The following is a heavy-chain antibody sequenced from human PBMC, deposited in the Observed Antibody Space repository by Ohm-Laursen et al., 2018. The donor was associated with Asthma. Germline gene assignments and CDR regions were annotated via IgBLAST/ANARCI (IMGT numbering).Heavy chain of an antibody. J-gene: IGHJ4*02. CDR2: ISSSSSTI. CDR3: AKDLVFGPAAMLFDY. V-gene: IGHV3-48*01. CDR1: GYTFSRYS. D-gene: IGHD2-2*01. Sequence: SLRLSCAATGYTFSRYSIHWVRQAPGKGLEWVSYISSSSSTIYYADSVKGRFTISRGNAKNSLYLQMNSLRAEDTAVYYCAKDLVFGPAAMLFDYWGQGTLVTVSS.